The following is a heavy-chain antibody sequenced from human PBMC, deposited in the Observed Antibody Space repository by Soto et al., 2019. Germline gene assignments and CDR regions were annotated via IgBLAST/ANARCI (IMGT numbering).Heavy chain of an antibody. CDR3: TRGVLA. Sequence: QVQLQESGSRLVRPSQTVSLTCSVSGGSVNSGGYSWSWIRQPPGKGLEWIAFISPSGSPAYNPSLKSRVTISVDRSKNQISLELSSVTAADTAVYYCTRGVLAWGQGTRVTVSS. CDR2: ISPSGSP. V-gene: IGHV4-30-2*01. J-gene: IGHJ5*02. CDR1: GGSVNSGGYS. D-gene: IGHD2-8*01.